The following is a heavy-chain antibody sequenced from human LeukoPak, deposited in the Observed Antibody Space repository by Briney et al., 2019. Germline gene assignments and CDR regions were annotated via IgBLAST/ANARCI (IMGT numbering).Heavy chain of an antibody. CDR1: GLTFTDFW. Sequence: GSLTLSCAASGLTFTDFWMNWVRLAPGRGLEWLANIKPDGSERYYVDSVKGRFAISRDSAKNEVYLEMNSVRAEDTGVYYCSGRDSSRSPRAYWGQGTLVRVSS. J-gene: IGHJ4*02. D-gene: IGHD2-2*01. CDR3: SGRDSSRSPRAY. CDR2: IKPDGSER. V-gene: IGHV3-7*03.